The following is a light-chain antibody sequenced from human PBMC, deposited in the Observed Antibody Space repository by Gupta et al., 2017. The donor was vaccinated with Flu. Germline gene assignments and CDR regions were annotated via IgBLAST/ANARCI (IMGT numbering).Light chain of an antibody. CDR1: QSVDSSY. CDR2: GAS. Sequence: ATLSCRASQSVDSSYIAWYQQKPGQAPRLLIYGASSRATGIPDRFSGSGSGTDFTLTISRLEPEDFAIYYCQQYGNSPRFTFGPGTKVDIK. V-gene: IGKV3-20*01. J-gene: IGKJ3*01. CDR3: QQYGNSPRFT.